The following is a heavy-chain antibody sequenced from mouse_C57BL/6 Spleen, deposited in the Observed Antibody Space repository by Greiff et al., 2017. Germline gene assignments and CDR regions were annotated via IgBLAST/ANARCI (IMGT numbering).Heavy chain of an antibody. CDR1: GYTFPDYY. D-gene: IGHD1-1*01. CDR2: INPNNGGT. V-gene: IGHV1-26*01. J-gene: IGHJ4*01. Sequence: EVQLQQSGPELVKPGASVKISCKASGYTFPDYYMNWVKQSHGKSLEWIGDINPNNGGTSYNQKFKGKATLTVDQSSSTAYMELRSLTSEDSAVYYCARSSDYGSREDYAMDYWGQGTSVTVSS. CDR3: ARSSDYGSREDYAMDY.